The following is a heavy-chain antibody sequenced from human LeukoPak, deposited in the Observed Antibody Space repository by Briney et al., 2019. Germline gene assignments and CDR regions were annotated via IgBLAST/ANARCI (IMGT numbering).Heavy chain of an antibody. V-gene: IGHV3-21*01. CDR2: ISGSNIDI. CDR1: GFTFTSYT. Sequence: GGSLRLSCAASGFTFTSYTMNWVRQAPGKGLEWVSSISGSNIDISYAESVKARFTISRDNAKNSLYLKMNSLRADDTAVYYCASDSRNVYYYYGMDVWGQGTTVTVSS. J-gene: IGHJ6*02. CDR3: ASDSRNVYYYYGMDV. D-gene: IGHD1-1*01.